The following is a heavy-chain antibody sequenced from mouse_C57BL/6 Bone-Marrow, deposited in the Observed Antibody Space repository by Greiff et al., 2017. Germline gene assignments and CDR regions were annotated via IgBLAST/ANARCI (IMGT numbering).Heavy chain of an antibody. CDR3: ARQGIYYDYDVRVDWYFDF. D-gene: IGHD2-4*01. CDR2: ISNLAYSI. J-gene: IGHJ1*03. V-gene: IGHV5-15*01. CDR1: GFTFSDYG. Sequence: EVQLVESGGGLVQPGGSLKLSCAASGFTFSDYGMAWVRQAPRTGPELVAFISNLAYSIYYADTVTGRFTISREDAKNTLYREMSSLRSGDTARYYCARQGIYYDYDVRVDWYFDFWGTGTTVTVSS.